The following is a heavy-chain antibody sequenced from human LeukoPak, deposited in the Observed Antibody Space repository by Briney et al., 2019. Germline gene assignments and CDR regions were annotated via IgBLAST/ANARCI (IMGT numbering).Heavy chain of an antibody. Sequence: SVKVSCKASGGTFSSYAISWVRQAPGQGLEWMGGIIPIFGTANYAQKFQGRVTITADESTSTAYVELSSLRSEDTAVYYCAKSDCSSTSCYLIGAFDIWGQGTMVTVSS. CDR1: GGTFSSYA. J-gene: IGHJ3*02. CDR2: IIPIFGTA. V-gene: IGHV1-69*13. D-gene: IGHD2-2*01. CDR3: AKSDCSSTSCYLIGAFDI.